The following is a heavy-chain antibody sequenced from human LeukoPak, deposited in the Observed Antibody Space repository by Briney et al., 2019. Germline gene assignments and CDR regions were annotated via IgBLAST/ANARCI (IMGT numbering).Heavy chain of an antibody. CDR2: TYYRSKWYN. Sequence: SQTLSLTCAISGDSVSSNSAAWNWIRQSPSRGLEWLGRTYYRSKWYNDYAVSVKSRITINPDTSKNQFSLQLNSVTPEDTAVYYCARSVRRSQLVMKNFDYWGQGTLVTVSS. CDR1: GDSVSSNSAA. D-gene: IGHD1-1*01. V-gene: IGHV6-1*01. CDR3: ARSVRRSQLVMKNFDY. J-gene: IGHJ4*02.